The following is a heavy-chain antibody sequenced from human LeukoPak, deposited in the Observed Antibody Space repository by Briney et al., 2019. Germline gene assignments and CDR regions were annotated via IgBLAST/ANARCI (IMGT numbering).Heavy chain of an antibody. CDR3: ARQRTNYDSSGYYHEYYFDY. CDR2: ISYDGSNK. CDR1: GFTFSNYA. V-gene: IGHV3-30*01. J-gene: IGHJ4*02. D-gene: IGHD3-22*01. Sequence: GGSLRLSCAASGFTFSNYAMHWVRQAPGKGLGWVAVISYDGSNKYYADSVKGRFTISRDNSKNTLYLQMNSLRAEDTAVYYCARQRTNYDSSGYYHEYYFDYWGQGTLVTVSS.